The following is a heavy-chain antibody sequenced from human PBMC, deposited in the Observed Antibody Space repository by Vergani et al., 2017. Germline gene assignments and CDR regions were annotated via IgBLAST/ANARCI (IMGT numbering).Heavy chain of an antibody. CDR2: IWYDGSNK. CDR1: GFTFSSYG. V-gene: IGHV3-33*01. Sequence: VQLLESGGGLVQPGGSLRLSCAASGFTFSSYGMHWVRQAPGKGLEWVAVIWYDGSNKYYADSVKGRFTISRDNSKNTLYLQMNSLRAEDTAVYYCARDLRRTDYDFWSGYYKSYYYYGMDVWGQGTTVTVSS. J-gene: IGHJ6*02. CDR3: ARDLRRTDYDFWSGYYKSYYYYGMDV. D-gene: IGHD3-3*01.